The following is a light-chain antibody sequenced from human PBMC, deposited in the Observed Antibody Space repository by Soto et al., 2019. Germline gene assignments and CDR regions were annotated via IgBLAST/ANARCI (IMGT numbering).Light chain of an antibody. CDR1: QDISNY. V-gene: IGKV1-33*01. J-gene: IGKJ2*01. Sequence: DIQMTQSPSSLSASVGDRVTITCQASQDISNYLNWYQQKPGKAPKLLIYDASNLETGVPSRFSGSGSGTEFTFTISSLQPEDIATYYSQQYDNLPYTFGQGTKLEIK. CDR2: DAS. CDR3: QQYDNLPYT.